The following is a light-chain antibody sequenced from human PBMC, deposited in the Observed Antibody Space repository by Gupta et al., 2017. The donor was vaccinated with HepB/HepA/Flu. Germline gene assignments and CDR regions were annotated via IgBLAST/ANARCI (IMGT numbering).Light chain of an antibody. Sequence: DIQMTQSPSTLSASVGDRVTITCRASQSISNWLAWYQQRPGKAPNLLIYKASSLESGVPSRFSGSGSGTEFTLTISSLQPEDFATYYCQQYNSFTFGPGTKVDIK. CDR1: QSISNW. V-gene: IGKV1-5*03. CDR3: QQYNSFT. J-gene: IGKJ3*01. CDR2: KAS.